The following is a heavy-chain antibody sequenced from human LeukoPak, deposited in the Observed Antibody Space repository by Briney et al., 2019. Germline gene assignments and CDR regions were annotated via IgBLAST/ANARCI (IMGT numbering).Heavy chain of an antibody. D-gene: IGHD3-10*01. J-gene: IGHJ4*02. CDR3: AKDLGLMVRGEFDY. V-gene: IGHV3-23*01. CDR1: GFTFSSYA. Sequence: PGGSLRLSCAASGFTFSSYAMSWVRQAPGKGLEWVSAISGSGGSTYYADSVKGRFTISRGNSKNTLYLQMNSLRAEDTAVYYCAKDLGLMVRGEFDYWGQGTLVTVSS. CDR2: ISGSGGST.